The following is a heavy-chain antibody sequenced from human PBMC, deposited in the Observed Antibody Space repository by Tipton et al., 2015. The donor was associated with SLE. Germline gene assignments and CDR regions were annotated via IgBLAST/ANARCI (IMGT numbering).Heavy chain of an antibody. CDR2: IYYSGST. CDR1: GGSISNYY. V-gene: IGHV4-59*08. J-gene: IGHJ4*02. CDR3: ARLDTAGWANVFDS. Sequence: TLSLTCTVSGGSISNYYWSWIRQPPGKRLEWIANIYYSGSTNYNPSLKSRVTISVDTSNNQFSLKLSSVTAADTAVYYCARLDTAGWANVFDSWGRGTLVTVSS. D-gene: IGHD5-18*01.